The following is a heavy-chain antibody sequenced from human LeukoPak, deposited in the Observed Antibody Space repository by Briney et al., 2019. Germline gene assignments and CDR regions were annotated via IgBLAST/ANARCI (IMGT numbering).Heavy chain of an antibody. CDR3: ARLTTLITPYAFDI. CDR1: GYTFSDYY. Sequence: ASVKVSCKASGYTFSDYYMHWVRQAPGQGLEWMGWMNPKSGDTQYAQRFQGRVTMTRDTSISTAYMELSGMSSDDTAVYYCARLTTLITPYAFDIWGQGTMVTVSS. J-gene: IGHJ3*02. V-gene: IGHV1-2*02. CDR2: MNPKSGDT. D-gene: IGHD4-23*01.